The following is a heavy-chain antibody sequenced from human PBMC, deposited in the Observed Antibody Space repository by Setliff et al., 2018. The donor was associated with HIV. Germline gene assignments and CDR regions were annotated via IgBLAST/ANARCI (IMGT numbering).Heavy chain of an antibody. CDR3: ARAFFFDTSGYRSYYHYMDV. D-gene: IGHD3-22*01. CDR2: MYYRGTT. V-gene: IGHV4-39*07. J-gene: IGHJ6*03. CDR1: GGSIISSSYY. Sequence: SETLSLTCTVSGGSIISSSYYWGWIRQPPGKGLEWIGTMYYRGTTYNNPSLKSRVTFSADTSKNQFSLKLSSVTAADTAVYYCARAFFFDTSGYRSYYHYMDVWGKGTTVTVSS.